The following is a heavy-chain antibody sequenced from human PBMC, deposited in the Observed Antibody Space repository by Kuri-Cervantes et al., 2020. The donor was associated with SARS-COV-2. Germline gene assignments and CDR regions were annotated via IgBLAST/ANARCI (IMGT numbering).Heavy chain of an antibody. CDR1: GFTFGDYA. V-gene: IGHV3-49*04. CDR2: IRSKAYGGTT. J-gene: IGHJ6*03. CDR3: TRSCSSTSCYTRLNYYYYMDV. D-gene: IGHD2-2*02. Sequence: GESLKISCTASGFTFGDYAMSWVRQAPGKGLEWVGFIRSKAYGGTTEYAASVKGRFTISRDDSKSIAYLQMNSLKTEDTAVYYCTRSCSSTSCYTRLNYYYYMDVWGKGTTVTVSS.